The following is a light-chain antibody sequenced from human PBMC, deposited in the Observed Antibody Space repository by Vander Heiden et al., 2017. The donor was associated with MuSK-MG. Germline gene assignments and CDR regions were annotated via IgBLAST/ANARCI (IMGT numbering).Light chain of an antibody. J-gene: IGKJ2*01. CDR3: QQDNNWPHS. CDR1: QSVSNN. V-gene: IGKV3-15*01. Sequence: IVMTQSPATLPVSLGGRATLSCRASQSVSNNLAWYQQKPGQAPRLIIYGASTRASDIPARFSGSGSGTEFTFTISSLQSEDFAVYSCQQDNNWPHSFGQGTKVEIK. CDR2: GAS.